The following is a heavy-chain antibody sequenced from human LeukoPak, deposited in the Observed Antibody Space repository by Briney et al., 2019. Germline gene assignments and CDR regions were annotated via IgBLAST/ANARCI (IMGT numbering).Heavy chain of an antibody. V-gene: IGHV3-30*02. D-gene: IGHD3-3*01. J-gene: IGHJ4*02. CDR3: AKDYYDFWSGYYPDY. CDR2: IRYDGSNK. Sequence: GGSLRLSCAASGFTFSSYGMHWVRQAPGKGLEWVAFIRYDGSNKYYADSVKGRFTISRDNSKNTLYLQMNSLRAEDTAVYYCAKDYYDFWSGYYPDYWAREPWSPSPQ. CDR1: GFTFSSYG.